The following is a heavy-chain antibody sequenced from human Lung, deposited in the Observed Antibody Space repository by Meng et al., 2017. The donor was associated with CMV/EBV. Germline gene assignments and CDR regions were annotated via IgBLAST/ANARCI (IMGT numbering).Heavy chain of an antibody. CDR1: GFSLSTSEVG. CDR2: IYWDDDK. Sequence: QITLTESGPTLVNPTQTLTLLCTFLGFSLSTSEVGVGWIRKPPGKALEWLAVIYWDDDKRYSPSLKSRLTITKDTSKNQVVLTLTNMDPVDTATYYCALFTRSWFDPWGQGTLVTVSS. V-gene: IGHV2-5*02. D-gene: IGHD2-2*01. CDR3: ALFTRSWFDP. J-gene: IGHJ5*02.